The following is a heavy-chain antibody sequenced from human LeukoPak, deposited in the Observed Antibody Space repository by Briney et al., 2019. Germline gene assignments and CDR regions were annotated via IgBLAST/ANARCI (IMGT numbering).Heavy chain of an antibody. D-gene: IGHD4-17*01. Sequence: PGGSLRLSCAASGFTFTDFYMSWIRQAPGKGLEWVSYISISGTTIYYADSVKGRFTFSRDNAKNSLYLQMNSLRAEDMAVYYCARTGRLQYGDYVAFDYWGQGTLVTVSS. V-gene: IGHV3-11*01. CDR3: ARTGRLQYGDYVAFDY. CDR1: GFTFTDFY. J-gene: IGHJ4*02. CDR2: ISISGTTI.